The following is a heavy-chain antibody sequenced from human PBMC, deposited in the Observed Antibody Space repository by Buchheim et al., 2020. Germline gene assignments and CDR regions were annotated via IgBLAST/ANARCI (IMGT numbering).Heavy chain of an antibody. D-gene: IGHD2-21*02. CDR3: ARESDCGGDCYSVGYYYGMDV. V-gene: IGHV3-74*01. J-gene: IGHJ6*02. CDR1: GFTFSSYW. Sequence: EVQLVESGGGLVQPGGSLRLSCAASGFTFSSYWMHWVRQAPGKGLVWVSRINSDGSSTSYADSVKGRFTISRDNAKNTLYLQMNSQRAEDTAVYYCARESDCGGDCYSVGYYYGMDVWGQGTT. CDR2: INSDGSST.